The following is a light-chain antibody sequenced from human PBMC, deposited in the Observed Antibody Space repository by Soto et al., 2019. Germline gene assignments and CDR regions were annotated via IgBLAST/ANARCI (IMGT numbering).Light chain of an antibody. J-gene: IGKJ1*01. CDR3: QHYNSYSEA. CDR1: QSVSSN. CDR2: RAS. V-gene: IGKV3-15*01. Sequence: DILMTQSPATLSLSPGGRATLSCRASQSVSSNLAWYQQKPGQAPRLLIQRASTRATGIPARFSASGSGTEFTLTINTLQPDDFATYYCQHYNSYSEAFGQGTKVDIK.